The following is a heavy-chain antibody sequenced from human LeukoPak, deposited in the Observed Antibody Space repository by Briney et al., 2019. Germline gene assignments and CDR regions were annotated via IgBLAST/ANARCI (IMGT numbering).Heavy chain of an antibody. J-gene: IGHJ4*02. CDR2: IIPIFGTA. D-gene: IGHD1-26*01. Sequence: PVKVSCKASGGTFSSYAISWVRQAPGQGLEWMGGIIPIFGTANYAQKFQGRVTITADESTSTAYMELRSLRSDDTAVYDCARVVGATGEYYFDYWGQGTLVTVSS. V-gene: IGHV1-69*13. CDR3: ARVVGATGEYYFDY. CDR1: GGTFSSYA.